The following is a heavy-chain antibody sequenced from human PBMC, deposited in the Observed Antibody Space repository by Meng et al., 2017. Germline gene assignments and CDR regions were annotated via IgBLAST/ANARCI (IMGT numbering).Heavy chain of an antibody. CDR2: INPNSGGT. J-gene: IGHJ6*02. Sequence: ASVKVSCKASGYTFTGYYMHWVRQAPGQGLEWMGRINPNSGGTNYAQKFQGRVTMTRDTSISTAYMELGRLRSDDTAVYYCARSYCSSTSCYGMDVWGQGTMVTVSS. V-gene: IGHV1-2*06. D-gene: IGHD2-2*01. CDR1: GYTFTGYY. CDR3: ARSYCSSTSCYGMDV.